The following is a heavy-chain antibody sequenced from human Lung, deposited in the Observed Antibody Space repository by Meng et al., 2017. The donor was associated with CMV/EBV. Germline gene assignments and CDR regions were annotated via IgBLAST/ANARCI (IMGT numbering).Heavy chain of an antibody. Sequence: SLRLXCAASGFTFDDYAMHWVRQAPGKGLEWVSGISWNSGSIGYADSVKGRFTISRDNAKNSLYLQMNSLRAEDTALYYCAKDIRGRTYYYYGMDVLGQGXTVTVSS. CDR1: GFTFDDYA. V-gene: IGHV3-9*01. CDR3: AKDIRGRTYYYYGMDV. CDR2: ISWNSGSI. J-gene: IGHJ6*02.